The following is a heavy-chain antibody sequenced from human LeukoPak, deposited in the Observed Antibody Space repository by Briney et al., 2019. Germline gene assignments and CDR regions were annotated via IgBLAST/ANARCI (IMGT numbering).Heavy chain of an antibody. J-gene: IGHJ4*02. D-gene: IGHD3-10*01. CDR1: GYSFTSFY. CDR3: ARDGEYGTGSYYRGCFDY. Sequence: GASVTVSFTSSGYSFTSFYIHWVRQARGQGLEWMGWIHRRSGETNNAHKFQGRVTMTMDTSISTAYMDLSSLGSDDTAVYYCARDGEYGTGSYYRGCFDYWGQGILVTVSS. V-gene: IGHV1-2*02. CDR2: IHRRSGET.